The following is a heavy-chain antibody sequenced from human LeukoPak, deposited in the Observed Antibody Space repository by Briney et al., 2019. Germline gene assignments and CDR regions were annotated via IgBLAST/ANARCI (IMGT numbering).Heavy chain of an antibody. CDR2: FDPEDGET. V-gene: IGHV1-24*01. Sequence: WASVKVSCKVSGYTLTELSMHWVRQAPGKGLEWMGGFDPEDGETIYAQKFQGRVTMTEDTSTDTAYMELSSLRSEDTAVYYRAIGLGYSYGLGYFDLWGRGTLVTVSS. D-gene: IGHD5-18*01. J-gene: IGHJ2*01. CDR3: AIGLGYSYGLGYFDL. CDR1: GYTLTELS.